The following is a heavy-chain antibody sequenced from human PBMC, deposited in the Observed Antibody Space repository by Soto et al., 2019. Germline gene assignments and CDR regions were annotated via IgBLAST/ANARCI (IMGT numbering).Heavy chain of an antibody. CDR1: GGSISSGDYY. V-gene: IGHV4-61*08. CDR2: IYYSGST. Sequence: PSETLSLTCTVSGGSISSGDYYWSWIRQPPGKGLEWIGYIYYSGSTNYNPSLKSRVTISVDTSKNQFSLKLSSVTAADTAVYYCARGTYYYDSSGWPDYYYYGMDVWGQGTTVTVSS. CDR3: ARGTYYYDSSGWPDYYYYGMDV. J-gene: IGHJ6*02. D-gene: IGHD3-22*01.